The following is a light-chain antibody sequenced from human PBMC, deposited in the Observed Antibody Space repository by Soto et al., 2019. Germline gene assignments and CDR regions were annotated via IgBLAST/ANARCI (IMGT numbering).Light chain of an antibody. J-gene: IGKJ2*01. V-gene: IGKV3-11*01. CDR1: QIVTTH. CDR2: DAS. Sequence: EIVLTQSPATLSLAPGERATLSCRASQIVTTHLAWYQQKPGHAPRLLIFDASNRATGIPARFSASGSGTDFTLTICSLAHDDFELYFCQHRSNWPLMYTFGQGTKLEI. CDR3: QHRSNWPLMYT.